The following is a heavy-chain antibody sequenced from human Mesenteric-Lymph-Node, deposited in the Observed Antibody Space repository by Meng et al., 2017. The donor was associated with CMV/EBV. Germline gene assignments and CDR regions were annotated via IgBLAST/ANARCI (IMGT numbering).Heavy chain of an antibody. Sequence: GGSLRLSCVASGFTFGSYGMTWVRQAPGRGLEWVSLIYSDISKTFYADSVKGRFTISRDNSKNTLYLDMKSLSAEDTAVYYCARHSPLTYGAFDIWGQGTMVTVSS. J-gene: IGHJ3*02. CDR3: ARHSPLTYGAFDI. CDR2: IYSDISKT. D-gene: IGHD2-15*01. V-gene: IGHV3-23*03. CDR1: GFTFGSYG.